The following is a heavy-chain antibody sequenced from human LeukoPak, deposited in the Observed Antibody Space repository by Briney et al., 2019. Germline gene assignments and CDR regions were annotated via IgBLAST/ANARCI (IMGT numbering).Heavy chain of an antibody. Sequence: SETLSLTCTVSGGSLSSSSYYWGWFRQPPGTGLEWIGSIYYSGSTYYNPSLKSRATISVDTSKNQFSLKLRSVTAADTAVYYCASPARGYSYGDFDYWGQGTLVTVAS. CDR3: ASPARGYSYGDFDY. CDR1: GGSLSSSSYY. CDR2: IYYSGST. D-gene: IGHD5-18*01. V-gene: IGHV4-39*01. J-gene: IGHJ4*02.